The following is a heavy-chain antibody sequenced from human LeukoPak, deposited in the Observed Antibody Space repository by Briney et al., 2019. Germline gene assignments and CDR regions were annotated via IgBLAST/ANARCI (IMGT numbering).Heavy chain of an antibody. V-gene: IGHV1-69*04. D-gene: IGHD3-16*01. CDR3: ARESFGVHNPGFDY. Sequence: ASVKVSCKASGGTFSSYTISWVRQAPGQGLEWMGRIIPILGIANYAQKFQGRVTITADKSTSTAYMELSSLRSEDTAVYYCARESFGVHNPGFDYWGQGTLVTVSS. J-gene: IGHJ4*02. CDR1: GGTFSSYT. CDR2: IIPILGIA.